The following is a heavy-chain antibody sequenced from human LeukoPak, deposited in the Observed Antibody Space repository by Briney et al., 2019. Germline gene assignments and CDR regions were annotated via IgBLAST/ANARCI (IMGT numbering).Heavy chain of an antibody. CDR3: AKDRVTMVRGDPGWFDP. CDR1: GFTVKDNF. V-gene: IGHV3-23*01. J-gene: IGHJ5*02. CDR2: ISGSGGST. D-gene: IGHD3-10*01. Sequence: GGSLRLSCAASGFTVKDNFMSWVRQAPGKGLEWVSAISGSGGSTYYADSVKGRFTISRDNSKNTLYLQMNSLRAEDTAVYYCAKDRVTMVRGDPGWFDPWGQGTLVTVSS.